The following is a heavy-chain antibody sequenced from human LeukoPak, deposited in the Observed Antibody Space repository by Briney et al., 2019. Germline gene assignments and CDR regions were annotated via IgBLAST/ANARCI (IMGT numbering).Heavy chain of an antibody. V-gene: IGHV3-23*01. Sequence: GGSLRLSCAASGFTFGSYAMSWVRQAPGKGLEWVSAISGSGGSTYYADSVKGRFTISRDNSKNTLYLQMNSLRAEDTAVYYCAKGYSSSWYVYFDYWGQGTLVAVSS. J-gene: IGHJ4*02. CDR1: GFTFGSYA. CDR2: ISGSGGST. CDR3: AKGYSSSWYVYFDY. D-gene: IGHD6-13*01.